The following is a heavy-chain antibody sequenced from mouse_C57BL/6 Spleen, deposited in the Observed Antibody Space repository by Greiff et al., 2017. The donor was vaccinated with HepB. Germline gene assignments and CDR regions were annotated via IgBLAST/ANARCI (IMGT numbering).Heavy chain of an antibody. CDR2: INPSSGYT. Sequence: VQLQQSGAELAKPGASVKLSCKASGYTFTSYWMHWVKQRPGQGLEWIGYINPSSGYTKYNQKFKDKATLTADKSSSNAYMQLSSLTYEDSAGYYCARDYGSSYEAMDYWGQGSSVTVSS. CDR1: GYTFTSYW. V-gene: IGHV1-7*01. J-gene: IGHJ4*01. D-gene: IGHD1-1*01. CDR3: ARDYGSSYEAMDY.